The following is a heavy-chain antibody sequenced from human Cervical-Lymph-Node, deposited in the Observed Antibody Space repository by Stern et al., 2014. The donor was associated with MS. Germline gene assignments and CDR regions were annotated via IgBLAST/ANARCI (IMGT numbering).Heavy chain of an antibody. CDR1: GFIFTNYW. D-gene: IGHD6-19*01. Sequence: EVQLVESGGGLVQPGGSLRISCEASGFIFTNYWIHWVRQAPGKGLVWVSLIHYDWTTTNYADSVKGRFINSRDEPQNKVFLQVNDLRGEDTAFYYCARGMSSGSYHWGQGTLVTVSS. J-gene: IGHJ4*02. CDR2: IHYDWTTT. V-gene: IGHV3-74*01. CDR3: ARGMSSGSYH.